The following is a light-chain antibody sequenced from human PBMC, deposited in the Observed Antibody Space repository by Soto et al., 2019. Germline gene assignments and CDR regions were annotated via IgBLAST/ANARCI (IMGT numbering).Light chain of an antibody. CDR3: QSYDSSLSVGVV. CDR1: SSNIGAGYD. V-gene: IGLV1-40*01. J-gene: IGLJ2*01. Sequence: QSVLTQPPSVSWAPGQRVTISCTGSSSNIGAGYDVHWYQQLPGTAPKLLIYGNSNRPSGVPDRFSGSKSGTSASLAITGLQAEDEADYYCQSYDSSLSVGVVFGGGTKLTVL. CDR2: GNS.